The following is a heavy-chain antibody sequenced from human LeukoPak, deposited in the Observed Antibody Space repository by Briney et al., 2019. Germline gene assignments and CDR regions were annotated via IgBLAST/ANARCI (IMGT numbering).Heavy chain of an antibody. CDR2: ISGSSGST. CDR3: AKYVSAKGPPYALDV. V-gene: IGHV3-23*01. J-gene: IGHJ6*02. Sequence: PGGSLRLSCAASGFTFSSYAMTWVRQAPGKGLEWVSSISGSSGSTYYADSVKGRFTISGDNSKNTLYLQMNSLRAEDTAVYYCAKYVSAKGPPYALDVWGQGTTVTVSS. CDR1: GFTFSSYA. D-gene: IGHD3-10*02.